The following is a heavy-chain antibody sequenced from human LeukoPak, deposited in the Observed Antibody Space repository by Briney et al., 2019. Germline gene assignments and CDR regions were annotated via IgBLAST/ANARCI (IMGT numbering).Heavy chain of an antibody. CDR2: ISSSSSTI. D-gene: IGHD3-3*01. CDR3: ARQYYDFWSGYYPTDY. Sequence: GGSLRLSSAASGFAFSSYSMNWVRQAPGKGLEWVSCISSSSSTIYYADSVKGRFTISRDNAKNSLYLQMNRLRAEDTAVYYCARQYYDFWSGYYPTDYWGQGTLVTVSS. J-gene: IGHJ4*02. CDR1: GFAFSSYS. V-gene: IGHV3-48*01.